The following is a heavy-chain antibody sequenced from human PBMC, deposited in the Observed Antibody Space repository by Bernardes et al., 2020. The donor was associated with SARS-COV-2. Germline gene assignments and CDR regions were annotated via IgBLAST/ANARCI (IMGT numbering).Heavy chain of an antibody. V-gene: IGHV3-23*01. Sequence: GGSLRLSCAASGFIFGSFAMSWVRQAPGKGLEWVSATIWSGETAYYTKSVKGRFTISRDNSKNTLYLQMSSLRAEDTAVYYCAKDMTYTSSCFDYWGQGALVTVSS. CDR1: GFIFGSFA. CDR2: TIWSGETA. D-gene: IGHD6-13*01. J-gene: IGHJ4*02. CDR3: AKDMTYTSSCFDY.